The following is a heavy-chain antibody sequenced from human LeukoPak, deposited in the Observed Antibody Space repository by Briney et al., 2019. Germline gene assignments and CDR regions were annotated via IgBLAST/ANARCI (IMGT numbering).Heavy chain of an antibody. J-gene: IGHJ4*02. CDR2: IIPMFGTT. V-gene: IGHV1-69*13. Sequence: SVKISFKASGGTFSSNAISWVRQAPGQGLEWMGGIIPMFGTTNYAQKSQGRVTITADEDTSTAYMELSSLTSEDTAVYYCAAGVAFGGVIVQCDYWGQGTLVTVSS. CDR3: AAGVAFGGVIVQCDY. D-gene: IGHD3-16*02. CDR1: GGTFSSNA.